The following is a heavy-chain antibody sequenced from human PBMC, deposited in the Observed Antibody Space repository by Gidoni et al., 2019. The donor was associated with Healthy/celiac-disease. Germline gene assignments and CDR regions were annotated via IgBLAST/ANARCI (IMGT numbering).Heavy chain of an antibody. D-gene: IGHD1-26*01. CDR1: GGSFSGYY. CDR2: INHSGST. CDR3: ARGRGSYRPSRINWFDP. Sequence: QVQLQQWGAGLLKPSETLSLTCAVYGGSFSGYYWSWIRQPPGKGLEWIGEINHSGSTNYNPSLKSRVTISVDTSKNQFSLKLSSVTAADTAVYYCARGRGSYRPSRINWFDPWGQGTLVTVSS. V-gene: IGHV4-34*01. J-gene: IGHJ5*02.